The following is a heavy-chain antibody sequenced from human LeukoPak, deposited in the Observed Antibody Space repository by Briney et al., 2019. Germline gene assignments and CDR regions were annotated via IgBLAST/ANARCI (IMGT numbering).Heavy chain of an antibody. CDR1: GFTFSSYG. Sequence: PGGSLRLSCAASGFTFSSYGMHRVRQAPGKGLEWVAVIWYDGSNKYYADSVKGRFTISRDNSKNTLYLQMNSLRAEDTAVYYCARDREYQLLYYYYYMDVWGKGTTVTVSS. CDR3: ARDREYQLLYYYYYMDV. J-gene: IGHJ6*03. D-gene: IGHD2-2*01. V-gene: IGHV3-33*01. CDR2: IWYDGSNK.